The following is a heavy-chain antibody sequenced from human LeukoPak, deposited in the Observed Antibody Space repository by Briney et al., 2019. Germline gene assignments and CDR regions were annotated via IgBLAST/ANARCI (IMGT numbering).Heavy chain of an antibody. CDR2: IKQDGSEK. Sequence: ETLSLTCAVYGGSFSGYYWSWVRQAPGKGLEWVANIKQDGSEKYYVDSVKGRFTISRDNAKNSLYLQMNSLRAEDTAVYYCARRGFPGAGIDYWGQGTLVTVSS. CDR1: GGSFSGYY. CDR3: ARRGFPGAGIDY. V-gene: IGHV3-7*01. D-gene: IGHD6-19*01. J-gene: IGHJ4*02.